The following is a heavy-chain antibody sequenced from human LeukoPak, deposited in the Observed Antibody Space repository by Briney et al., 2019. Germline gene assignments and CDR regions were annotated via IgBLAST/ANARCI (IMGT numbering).Heavy chain of an antibody. CDR2: IYSGGST. Sequence: PGGSLRLSCVVSGFDFSGFSMSWVRQAPGEGLEWFSVIYSGGSTYYADSVKGRFTISRDNSKNTLYLQMNSLRAEDTAVYYCASGPSTGSGSYWYYFDYWGQGTLVTVSS. J-gene: IGHJ4*02. CDR3: ASGPSTGSGSYWYYFDY. CDR1: GFDFSGFS. D-gene: IGHD3-10*01. V-gene: IGHV3-53*01.